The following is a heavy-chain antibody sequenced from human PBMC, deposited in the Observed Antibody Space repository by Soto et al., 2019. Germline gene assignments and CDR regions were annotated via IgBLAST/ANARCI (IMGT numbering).Heavy chain of an antibody. V-gene: IGHV2-5*01. J-gene: IGHJ5*02. CDR1: GFSLTTPGAG. Sequence: QITLKESGPTLVQPTQTLTLTCTFSGFSLTTPGAGVGWIRQPQGKALDWLALIYWNDDNRYSPSLKSRLTSTKDTSKSQVVLIMTNMDTVDTATYYCAHRGYGYYQRDNWFDPWCQGVPVIVSS. CDR2: IYWNDDN. CDR3: AHRGYGYYQRDNWFDP. D-gene: IGHD5-18*01.